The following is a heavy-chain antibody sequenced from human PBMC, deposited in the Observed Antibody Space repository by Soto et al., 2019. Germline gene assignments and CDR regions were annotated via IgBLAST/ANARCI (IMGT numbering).Heavy chain of an antibody. V-gene: IGHV3-30*18. CDR1: GFTFSSYG. CDR2: ISYDGSNK. D-gene: IGHD4-17*01. CDR3: AKEYGDYADGGDWFDP. J-gene: IGHJ5*02. Sequence: ESGVGVVQPGRSLRLSCAASGFTFSSYGMHWVRQAPGKALEWVAVISYDGSNKYYADSVKGRVTISRDNSKNTLYLQMNSLSAEDTAVYYCAKEYGDYADGGDWFDPWGQGTMVTVSS.